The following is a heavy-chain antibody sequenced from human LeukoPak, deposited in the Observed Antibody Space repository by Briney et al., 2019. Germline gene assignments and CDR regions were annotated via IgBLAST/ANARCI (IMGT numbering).Heavy chain of an antibody. CDR3: ARINSAAAELYYYYYYGMDV. CDR2: IYPGDSDT. D-gene: IGHD6-13*01. CDR1: GYSFTSYW. V-gene: IGHV5-51*01. J-gene: IGHJ6*02. Sequence: GESLKISYKGSGYSFTSYWIGWVRQMPGKGLEWMGIIYPGDSDTRYSPSFQGQVTISADKSISTAYLQWSSLKASDTAMYYCARINSAAAELYYYYYYGMDVWGQGTTVTVSS.